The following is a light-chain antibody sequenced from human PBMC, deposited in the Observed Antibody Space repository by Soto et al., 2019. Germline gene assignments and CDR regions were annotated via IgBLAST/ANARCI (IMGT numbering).Light chain of an antibody. CDR1: GSDIGSYNL. Sequence: QSALTQPASVSGSPGQSITISCSGTGSDIGSYNLVSWYQQRPGQAPKLVIYEGSERPAGVSNRFSGSISGNTASLTISGLQAEDEGAFYCCSYAGESTMIFGGGTKVTVL. CDR3: CSYAGESTMI. V-gene: IGLV2-23*01. CDR2: EGS. J-gene: IGLJ2*01.